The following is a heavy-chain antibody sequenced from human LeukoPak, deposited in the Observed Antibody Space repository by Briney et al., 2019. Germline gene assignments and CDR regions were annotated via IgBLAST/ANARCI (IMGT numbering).Heavy chain of an antibody. D-gene: IGHD2-15*01. CDR2: ISDTGNT. CDR1: GFTLSSYA. V-gene: IGHV3-23*01. J-gene: IGHJ4*02. Sequence: GRSLRLSCAASGFTLSSYAMSWVRQAPGKGLEWVSAISDTGNTYHADSVKGRLTFSRDSSKHTLFLQMNRLRPEDAAVYYCAKAPVTTCRGAFCYPFDYWGLGTLVTVSS. CDR3: AKAPVTTCRGAFCYPFDY.